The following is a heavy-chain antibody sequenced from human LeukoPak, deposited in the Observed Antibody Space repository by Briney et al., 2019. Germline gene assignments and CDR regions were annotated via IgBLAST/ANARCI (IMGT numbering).Heavy chain of an antibody. CDR2: IYYTGTT. Sequence: SETLSLTCTVGGGSLSGHYWGWIRQPPGKGLELVGHIYYTGTTFYNPSLNSRVTITLDTSRNQFSLRLTSVIAADTAVYYCARFSWGCSSASCYLTNWGQGALVTVSS. CDR3: ARFSWGCSSASCYLTN. V-gene: IGHV4-59*11. CDR1: GGSLSGHY. J-gene: IGHJ4*02. D-gene: IGHD2-2*01.